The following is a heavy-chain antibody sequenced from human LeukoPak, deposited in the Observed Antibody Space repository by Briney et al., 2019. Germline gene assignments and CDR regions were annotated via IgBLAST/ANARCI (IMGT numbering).Heavy chain of an antibody. CDR3: ASNSRAVAGPTFDY. Sequence: SVKVPCKASGGTFSSYAISWVRQAPGQGLEWMGGIIPIFGTANYAQKFQGRVTITADESTSTAYMELSSLRSEDTAVYYCASNSRAVAGPTFDYWGQGTLVTVSS. CDR1: GGTFSSYA. CDR2: IIPIFGTA. J-gene: IGHJ4*02. D-gene: IGHD6-19*01. V-gene: IGHV1-69*13.